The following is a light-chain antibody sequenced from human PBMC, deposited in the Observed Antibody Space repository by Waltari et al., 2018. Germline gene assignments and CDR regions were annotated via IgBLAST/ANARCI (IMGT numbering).Light chain of an antibody. J-gene: IGLJ2*01. CDR1: SSDVGGYNY. CDR3: SSYAGSNNSNVV. Sequence: QSALTQPPSASGSPAQSVTISCTGTSSDVGGYNYVSWYQQHPGKAPKLMIYEVSKRPSGVPDRFSGSKSGNTASLTVSGLQAEDEADYYCSSYAGSNNSNVVFGGGTKLTVL. CDR2: EVS. V-gene: IGLV2-8*01.